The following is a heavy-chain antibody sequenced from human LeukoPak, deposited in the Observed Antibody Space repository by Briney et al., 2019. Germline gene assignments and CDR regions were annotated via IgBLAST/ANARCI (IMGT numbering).Heavy chain of an antibody. V-gene: IGHV1-69*13. D-gene: IGHD6-6*01. J-gene: IGHJ6*03. Sequence: ASVKVSCKASEGTFSSFAISWVRQAPGHGLEWMGGIVPKIGTANYAQKFQGRVTITADESTSTVYMDLSSLRSEDTAVYYCARDARVSYYMDVWGKGTTVTVSS. CDR2: IVPKIGTA. CDR3: ARDARVSYYMDV. CDR1: EGTFSSFA.